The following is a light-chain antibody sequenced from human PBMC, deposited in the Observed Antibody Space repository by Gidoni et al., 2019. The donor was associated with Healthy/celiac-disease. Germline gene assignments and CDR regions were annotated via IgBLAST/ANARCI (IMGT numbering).Light chain of an antibody. V-gene: IGLV3-1*01. CDR1: QGGYKY. Sequence: SYELTQPPSVSASPGQTASITCSGDQGGYKYACWYQQKPGQSPVLVIYQDSKRPSGIPERFSGSNSGNTATLTISGTQAMDEADYYCQAWDSSTAYVFGTGTKVTVL. CDR3: QAWDSSTAYV. J-gene: IGLJ1*01. CDR2: QDS.